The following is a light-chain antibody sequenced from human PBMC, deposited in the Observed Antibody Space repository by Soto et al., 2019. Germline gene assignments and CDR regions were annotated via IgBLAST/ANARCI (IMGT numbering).Light chain of an antibody. J-gene: IGKJ3*01. Sequence: EIVLTQSPGTLSMSPGERATLSCRASQSVSSNYLAWFQQKPGQAPRLLIHVTSSRATDIPDRFSGSGAGTDCTLTISRLEPEDFAVYYCQQYGSSPITFGPRTNVAIK. CDR2: VTS. V-gene: IGKV3-20*01. CDR1: QSVSSNY. CDR3: QQYGSSPIT.